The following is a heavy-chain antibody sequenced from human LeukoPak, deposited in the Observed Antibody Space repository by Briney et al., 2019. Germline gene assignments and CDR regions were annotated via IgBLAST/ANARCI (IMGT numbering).Heavy chain of an antibody. V-gene: IGHV1-46*01. CDR1: GYTFTSYY. J-gene: IGHJ6*03. Sequence: ASVKVSCKASGYTFTSYYMHWVRQAPGQGLEWMGIINPSGGSTSYAQKFQGRVTMTRDMSTSTVYMELSSLRSEDTAVYYCARDFFDTGPSNYGYYYYYMDVWGKGTTVTVSS. CDR3: ARDFFDTGPSNYGYYYYYMDV. CDR2: INPSGGST. D-gene: IGHD4-11*01.